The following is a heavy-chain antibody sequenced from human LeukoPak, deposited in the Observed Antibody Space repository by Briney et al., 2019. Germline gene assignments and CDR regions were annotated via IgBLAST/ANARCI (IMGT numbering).Heavy chain of an antibody. CDR1: GFTFSTYT. Sequence: GGSLRLPCAASGFTFSTYTMNWVRQAPGKGLEWVSSISSSSSYIYYADSVKGRFTISRDDAKNSLYLQMNSLRAEDTAVYYCARDRKAVAGTLVGAFDIWGQGTMVTVSS. V-gene: IGHV3-21*01. D-gene: IGHD6-19*01. CDR2: ISSSSSYI. CDR3: ARDRKAVAGTLVGAFDI. J-gene: IGHJ3*02.